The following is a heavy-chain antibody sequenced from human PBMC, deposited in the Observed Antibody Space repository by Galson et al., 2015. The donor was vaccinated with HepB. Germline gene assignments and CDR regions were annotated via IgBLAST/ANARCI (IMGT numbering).Heavy chain of an antibody. V-gene: IGHV6-1*01. CDR1: GDSVSSNSAA. CDR2: TYYRSKWYN. CDR3: ARGNLSLGRGLKDAFDI. J-gene: IGHJ3*02. Sequence: CAISGDSVSSNSAAWNWIRQSPSRGLEWLGRTYYRSKWYNDYAVSVKSRITINPDTSKNQFSLQLNSVTPEDTAVYYCARGNLSLGRGLKDAFDIWGQGTMVTVSS. D-gene: IGHD2/OR15-2a*01.